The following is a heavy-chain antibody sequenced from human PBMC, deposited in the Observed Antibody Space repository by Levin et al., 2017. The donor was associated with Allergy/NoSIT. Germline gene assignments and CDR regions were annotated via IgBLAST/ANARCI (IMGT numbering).Heavy chain of an antibody. D-gene: IGHD6-6*01. V-gene: IGHV3-21*01. CDR3: ARAAYSSSNNWFDP. Sequence: TGGSLRLSCAASGFTFSSYSMNWVRQAPGKGLEWVSSISSSSSYIYYADSVKGRFTISRDNAKNSLYLQMNSLRAEDTAVYYCARAAYSSSNNWFDPWGQGTLVTVSS. CDR1: GFTFSSYS. J-gene: IGHJ5*02. CDR2: ISSSSSYI.